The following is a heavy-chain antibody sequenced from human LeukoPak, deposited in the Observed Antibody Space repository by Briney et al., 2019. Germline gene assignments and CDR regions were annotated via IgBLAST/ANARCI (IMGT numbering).Heavy chain of an antibody. J-gene: IGHJ4*02. V-gene: IGHV4-59*01. CDR1: GGSISSYY. CDR2: IYYSGST. CDR3: ARGEGDYVDY. Sequence: MTSETLSLTCTVSGGSISSYYWSWIRQPPGKGLEWIGYIYYSGSTNYNPSLKSRVTISVDTSKNQFSPKLSSVTAADTAVYYCARGEGDYVDYWGQGTLVTVSS.